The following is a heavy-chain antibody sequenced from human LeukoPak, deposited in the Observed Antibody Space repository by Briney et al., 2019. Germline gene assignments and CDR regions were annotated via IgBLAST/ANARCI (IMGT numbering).Heavy chain of an antibody. V-gene: IGHV1-69*13. Sequence: SVKVSCKASGGTFSSYAISWVRQAPGQGLGWMGGIIPIFGTANYAQKFQGRVTITADESTSTAYMELSSLRSEDTAVYYCARRYRYSSSWYFGYWGQGTLVTVSS. CDR1: GGTFSSYA. CDR3: ARRYRYSSSWYFGY. D-gene: IGHD6-13*01. J-gene: IGHJ4*02. CDR2: IIPIFGTA.